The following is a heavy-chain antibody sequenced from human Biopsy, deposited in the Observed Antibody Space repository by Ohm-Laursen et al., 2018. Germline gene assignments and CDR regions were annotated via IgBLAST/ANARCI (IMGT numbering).Heavy chain of an antibody. V-gene: IGHV4-59*07. J-gene: IGHJ6*02. CDR3: ARATNSTGWPYYYFYGMDV. Sequence: PSDTLSLTCTVSGGYISSDYWSWIPQTPGKGLEWIGYIYYSGSTNYNPSLKSRVTISVDTSKNQFSLRLNSVTAADTAVYYCARATNSTGWPYYYFYGMDVWGQGTTVTVSS. D-gene: IGHD2/OR15-2a*01. CDR1: GGYISSDY. CDR2: IYYSGST.